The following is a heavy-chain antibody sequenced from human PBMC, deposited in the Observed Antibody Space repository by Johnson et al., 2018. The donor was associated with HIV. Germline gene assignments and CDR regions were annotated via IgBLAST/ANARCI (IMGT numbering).Heavy chain of an antibody. CDR2: INWNGGST. J-gene: IGHJ3*02. D-gene: IGHD2-2*01. V-gene: IGHV3-20*04. CDR3: ARDGGYCSSTSCFRHWASAFDI. CDR1: GFTFDDYG. Sequence: MLLVESGGGVVRPGGSLRLSCAASGFTFDDYGMSWVRQAPGKGLEWVSGINWNGGSTGYADSVKGRFTISRDNAKKSLYLQMNSLRAEDTAVYYCARDGGYCSSTSCFRHWASAFDIWGQGTMVTVSS.